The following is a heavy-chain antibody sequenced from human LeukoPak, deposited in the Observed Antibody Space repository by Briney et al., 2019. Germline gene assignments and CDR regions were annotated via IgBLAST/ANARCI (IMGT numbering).Heavy chain of an antibody. CDR3: ARVDQGYYDSSGYHY. Sequence: SVKVSCKASGGTFSCYAISWVRQAPGQGLEWMGRIIPIFGTANYAQRFQGRVTITTDESTSTAYMELSSPRSEDTAVYYCARVDQGYYDSSGYHYWGQGTLVTVSS. J-gene: IGHJ4*02. V-gene: IGHV1-69*05. D-gene: IGHD3-22*01. CDR1: GGTFSCYA. CDR2: IIPIFGTA.